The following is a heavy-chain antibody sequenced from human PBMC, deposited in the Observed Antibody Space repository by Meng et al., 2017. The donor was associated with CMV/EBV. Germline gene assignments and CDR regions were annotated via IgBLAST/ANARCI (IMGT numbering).Heavy chain of an antibody. CDR3: ARDRLRQGFDP. D-gene: IGHD4-17*01. Sequence: PCKASGGTFSSYTISWVRQAPGQGLEWMGRIIPILGIANYAQKFQGRVTITADKSTSTAYMELSSLRSEDTAVYYCARDRLRQGFDPWGQGTLVTVSS. CDR1: GGTFSSYT. V-gene: IGHV1-69*04. CDR2: IIPILGIA. J-gene: IGHJ5*02.